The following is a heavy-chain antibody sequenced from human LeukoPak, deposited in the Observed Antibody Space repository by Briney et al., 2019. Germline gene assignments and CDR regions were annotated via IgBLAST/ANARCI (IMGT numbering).Heavy chain of an antibody. D-gene: IGHD3-22*01. V-gene: IGHV3-23*01. Sequence: GGSLRLSCAASGFTFSTYAMNWVRQAPGKGLEWVSFISASGGTTYYADSVKGRFTVSRNNSKNTLFLRLNSLRAEDTAVYYCAKAKYDSSGYYFDYWGQGTLVTVSS. CDR3: AKAKYDSSGYYFDY. J-gene: IGHJ4*02. CDR2: ISASGGTT. CDR1: GFTFSTYA.